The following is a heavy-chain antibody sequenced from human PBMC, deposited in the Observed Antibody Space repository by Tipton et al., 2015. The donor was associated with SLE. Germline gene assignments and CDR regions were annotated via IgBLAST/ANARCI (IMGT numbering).Heavy chain of an antibody. CDR1: GYRFIAYW. Sequence: QLVQSGAEVKKPGESLKISCEGSGYRFIAYWIAWVRQMPGKGLEWMGMIYPPDSDARYSPSFQAQVTLSVDKSTNTAYLQWTSRKASDTAMCYCARQAIQGAFLDFWGQGTLLAVSS. D-gene: IGHD1-1*01. J-gene: IGHJ4*02. V-gene: IGHV5-51*01. CDR3: ARQAIQGAFLDF. CDR2: IYPPDSDA.